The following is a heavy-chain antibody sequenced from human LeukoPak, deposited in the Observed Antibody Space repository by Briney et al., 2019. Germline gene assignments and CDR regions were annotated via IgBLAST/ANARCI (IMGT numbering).Heavy chain of an antibody. CDR1: GFTFSSYG. J-gene: IGHJ4*02. D-gene: IGHD4-23*01. Sequence: PGGSLRLSCAASGFTFSSYGMHWVRQAPGKGLEWVAVISYDGSNKYYADSVKGRFTISRDNSKNTLYLQMNSLRAEDTAVYYCVSTVVTFTDYWGQGTLVTVSS. V-gene: IGHV3-30*03. CDR2: ISYDGSNK. CDR3: VSTVVTFTDY.